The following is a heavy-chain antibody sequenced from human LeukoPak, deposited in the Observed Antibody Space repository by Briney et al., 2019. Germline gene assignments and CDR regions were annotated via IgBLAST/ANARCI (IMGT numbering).Heavy chain of an antibody. CDR3: ASLGSGKVATYYYGMDV. Sequence: GGSLRLSCAASGFTFSDYYMSWIRRAPGKGLEWVSYINSSSSYTNYADSVKGRFTISRDNAKNSLYLQMNSLRAEDTAVYYCASLGSGKVATYYYGMDVWGQGTTVTVSS. CDR2: INSSSSYT. D-gene: IGHD5-12*01. CDR1: GFTFSDYY. V-gene: IGHV3-11*03. J-gene: IGHJ6*02.